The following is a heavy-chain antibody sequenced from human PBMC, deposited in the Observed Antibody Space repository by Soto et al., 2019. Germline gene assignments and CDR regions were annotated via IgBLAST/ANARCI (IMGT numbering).Heavy chain of an antibody. V-gene: IGHV3-33*01. CDR1: GFTLSSYG. D-gene: IGHD1-26*01. CDR2: IWYDGSNK. CDR3: ARGSIVGAFFDY. J-gene: IGHJ4*02. Sequence: GGSLRLSCAASGFTLSSYGMHWVRQAPDKGLEWVAVIWYDGSNKYYADSVKGRFTISRDNSKNTLYLQMNSLRAEDTAVYYCARGSIVGAFFDYWGQGTLVTVSS.